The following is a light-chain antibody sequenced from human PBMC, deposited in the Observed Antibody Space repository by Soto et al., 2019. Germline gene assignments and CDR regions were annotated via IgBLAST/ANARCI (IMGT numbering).Light chain of an antibody. J-gene: IGKJ5*01. CDR2: DAS. Sequence: EIVMTQSPVTLSVSPGERATLSCRAGQSVNSNLAWYQQKPGQAPRLLIYDASNRATGIPARFSGSGSGTDFTLTISSLEPEDFAVYYCQQRSKWPITFGQGTRLDIK. V-gene: IGKV3-11*01. CDR1: QSVNSN. CDR3: QQRSKWPIT.